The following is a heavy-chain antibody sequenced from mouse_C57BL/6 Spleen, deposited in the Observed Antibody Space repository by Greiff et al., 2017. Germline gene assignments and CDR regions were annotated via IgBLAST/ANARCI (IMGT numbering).Heavy chain of an antibody. CDR1: GYTFTDYY. V-gene: IGHV1-26*01. J-gene: IGHJ4*01. CDR2: INPNNGGT. Sequence: EVQLQQSGPELVKPGASVKISCKASGYTFTDYYMNWVKQSHGKSLEWIGDINPNNGGTSYNQKFKGKATLTVDKSSSTAYMELRSLTSEDSAVYYCARRYYYGSSYEDAMDYWGQGTSVTVSS. D-gene: IGHD1-1*01. CDR3: ARRYYYGSSYEDAMDY.